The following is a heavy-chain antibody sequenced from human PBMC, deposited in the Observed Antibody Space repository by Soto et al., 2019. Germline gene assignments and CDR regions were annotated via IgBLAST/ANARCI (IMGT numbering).Heavy chain of an antibody. Sequence: PSWTLALGCTFSVGAMSSYYWSWIRQPAGKGLEWIGRIHSSGSTNYNPSLKSRVTMSVDTSNNQFSLKLTSVTAADSAVYFCARVKTVDYYGMGVWGQGTTVTVSS. CDR2: IHSSGST. CDR3: ARVKTVDYYGMGV. J-gene: IGHJ6*02. CDR1: VGAMSSYY. D-gene: IGHD1-1*01. V-gene: IGHV4-4*07.